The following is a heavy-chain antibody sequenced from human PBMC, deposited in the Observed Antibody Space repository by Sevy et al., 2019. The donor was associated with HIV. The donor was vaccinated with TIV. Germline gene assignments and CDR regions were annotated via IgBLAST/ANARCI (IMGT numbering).Heavy chain of an antibody. D-gene: IGHD5-18*01. CDR1: GFTFSNSW. V-gene: IGHV3-66*01. J-gene: IGHJ4*02. Sequence: GGSLRLSCGASGFTFSNSWMTWVRQAPGKGLEGVSVIHSDDTTYHADSVKDRFTISRDNFKNTLYLHMSSLRAEDTAVYYCARGKSGYGYALNYWGQGTLVTVSS. CDR2: IHSDDTT. CDR3: ARGKSGYGYALNY.